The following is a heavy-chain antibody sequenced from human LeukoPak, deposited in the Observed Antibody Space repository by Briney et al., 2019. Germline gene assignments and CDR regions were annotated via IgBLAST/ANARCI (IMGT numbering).Heavy chain of an antibody. CDR3: WYYYGSGSYSTDLDY. Sequence: GGSLRLSCAASGFTFSSYAMSWVRQAPGKGLEWVSAISGSGGSTYYADSVKGRFTISRDNSKNTLYLQMNSLRAEDTAVYYCWYYYGSGSYSTDLDYWGQGTLVTVSS. V-gene: IGHV3-23*01. CDR2: ISGSGGST. J-gene: IGHJ4*02. D-gene: IGHD3-10*01. CDR1: GFTFSSYA.